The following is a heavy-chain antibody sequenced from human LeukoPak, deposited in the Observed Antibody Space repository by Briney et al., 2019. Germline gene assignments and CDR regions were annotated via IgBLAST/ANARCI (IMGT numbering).Heavy chain of an antibody. Sequence: GGSLRLSCAASGFTFSSYGMHWVRQAPGKGLEWVAVISYDGSNKYYADSVKGRFTISRDNSKNTLYLQMNSLRAEGTAVYYCARDGGYCSGGSCYSYYYYGMDVWGQGTTVTVSS. J-gene: IGHJ6*02. CDR1: GFTFSSYG. V-gene: IGHV3-30*03. D-gene: IGHD2-15*01. CDR3: ARDGGYCSGGSCYSYYYYGMDV. CDR2: ISYDGSNK.